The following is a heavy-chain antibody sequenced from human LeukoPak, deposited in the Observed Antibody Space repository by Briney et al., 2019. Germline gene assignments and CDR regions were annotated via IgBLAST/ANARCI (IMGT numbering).Heavy chain of an antibody. D-gene: IGHD2-15*01. J-gene: IGHJ4*02. CDR2: ISYDGSNK. Sequence: GGSLRLSCAASGFTFSSYGMHWVRQAPGKGLEWVAVISYDGSNKYYADSVKGRFTISRDNSKNTLYLQMNSLRAEDTAVYYCAKPLLAPFDYWGQGTLVTVSS. CDR3: AKPLLAPFDY. CDR1: GFTFSSYG. V-gene: IGHV3-30*18.